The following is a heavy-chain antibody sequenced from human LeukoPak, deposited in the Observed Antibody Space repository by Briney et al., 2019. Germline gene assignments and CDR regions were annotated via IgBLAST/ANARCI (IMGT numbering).Heavy chain of an antibody. CDR1: GYTFPTYD. CDR3: ANIVAAATDY. J-gene: IGHJ4*02. V-gene: IGHV1-8*01. CDR2: MNPNSGDT. Sequence: ASVKVSCTTSGYTFPTYDVHWVRQATGQGLEWMGWMNPNSGDTGYAQKFQGRVTMTRDTSISTVYMKLSSLRSEDTAFYYCANIVAAATDYWGQGTLVTVSS. D-gene: IGHD6-13*01.